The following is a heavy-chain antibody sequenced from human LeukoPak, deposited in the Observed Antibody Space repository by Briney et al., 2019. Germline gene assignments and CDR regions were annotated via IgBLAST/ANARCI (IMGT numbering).Heavy chain of an antibody. CDR3: ATISAQTFDI. CDR2: ISSSSSYI. Sequence: GGSLRLSCAASGFTFSSYSMNWVRQAPGKGLEWVSSISSSSSYIYYADSVKGRFTISRDNAKNSAFLQMTSLRAEDTAIYYCATISAQTFDIWGQGTLVSVSS. CDR1: GFTFSSYS. V-gene: IGHV3-21*01. J-gene: IGHJ3*02. D-gene: IGHD5-24*01.